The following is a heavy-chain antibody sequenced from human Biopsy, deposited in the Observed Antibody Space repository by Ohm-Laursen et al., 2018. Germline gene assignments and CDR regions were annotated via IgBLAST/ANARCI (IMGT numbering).Heavy chain of an antibody. J-gene: IGHJ4*02. CDR3: VRSLRNYDFLDS. CDR2: LTWNSGTI. CDR1: GFNFDDYA. Sequence: SLRLSCAASGFNFDDYAMHWIRQGPGKDLEWVTGLTWNSGTIAYAGSVRGRFTISRDNAKNSLYLQMNNLTSEDTALYYCVRSLRNYDFLDSWGQGTLVSVSS. D-gene: IGHD3-16*01. V-gene: IGHV3-9*01.